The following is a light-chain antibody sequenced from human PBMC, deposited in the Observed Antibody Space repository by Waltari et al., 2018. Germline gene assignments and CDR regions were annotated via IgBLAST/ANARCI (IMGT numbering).Light chain of an antibody. CDR1: SSDGGRYNL. CDR3: CSYAGSSTFVV. Sequence: QSALTQPASVSGSPGQSITLSCTGTSSDGGRYNLVSWYQQHPGKAPKLMVYEGSKRPSGVSNRFSGSKSGNTASLTISGLQAEDEADYYCCSYAGSSTFVVFGGGTKLTVL. V-gene: IGLV2-23*03. J-gene: IGLJ2*01. CDR2: EGS.